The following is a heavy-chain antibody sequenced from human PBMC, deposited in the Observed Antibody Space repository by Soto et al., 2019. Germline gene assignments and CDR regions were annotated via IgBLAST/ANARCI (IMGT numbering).Heavy chain of an antibody. J-gene: IGHJ3*02. V-gene: IGHV3-23*01. D-gene: IGHD3-22*01. Sequence: GGSMRLSCAASGFTFSSYAMSWVRQNTGKGLEWVSAISGSAGSTYYADSVKGRFTISRDNSKNTLYLQMNSLRAEDTAVYYCAKVRWLRPDDAFDIWGQGTMVTVSS. CDR1: GFTFSSYA. CDR3: AKVRWLRPDDAFDI. CDR2: ISGSAGST.